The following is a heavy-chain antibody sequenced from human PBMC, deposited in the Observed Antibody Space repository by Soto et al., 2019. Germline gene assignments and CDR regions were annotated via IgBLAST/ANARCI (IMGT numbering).Heavy chain of an antibody. CDR1: GYTFTSYA. CDR2: INAGNGNT. D-gene: IGHD6-19*01. CDR3: ARMGSSGWYKDSFDI. V-gene: IGHV1-3*01. Sequence: QVQLVQSGAEVKKPGASVKVSCKASGYTFTSYAMHWVRQAPGQRLEWMGWINAGNGNTKYSQKFQGRVTITRDTSASTAYMELSSLRSEDTAVYYFARMGSSGWYKDSFDIWGQGTMVTVSS. J-gene: IGHJ3*02.